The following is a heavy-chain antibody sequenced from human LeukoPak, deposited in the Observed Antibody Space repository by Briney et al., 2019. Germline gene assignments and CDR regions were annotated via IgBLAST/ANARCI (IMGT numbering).Heavy chain of an antibody. CDR3: ARAPTTVTTLMTLIS. D-gene: IGHD4-17*01. CDR1: GFTFSRYT. CDR2: ISFDGTNK. J-gene: IGHJ4*02. Sequence: PGRSQRLSCAASGFTFSRYTVQWGRQAPGKGLEWVAVISFDGTNKYYADSVKGRFTISRDNSKNTLYLQMNSLRPEDTAVYYSARAPTTVTTLMTLISGGQGTLVTVSS. V-gene: IGHV3-30-3*01.